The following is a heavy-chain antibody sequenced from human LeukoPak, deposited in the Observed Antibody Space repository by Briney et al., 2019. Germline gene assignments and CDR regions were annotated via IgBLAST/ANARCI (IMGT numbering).Heavy chain of an antibody. D-gene: IGHD2-15*01. CDR3: ARDGGYCSGGRCYWVF. CDR1: EFTFSSYW. J-gene: IGHJ4*02. CDR2: IKRSGSEK. V-gene: IGHV3-7*03. Sequence: PGGSLRLSCAAFEFTFSSYWMSWVRQAPGKGLEWVANIKRSGSEKYYVDSVKGRFTVSRDNTKNSLYLQMNSPRAEDPAVYYCARDGGYCSGGRCYWVFWGQGTLVSVSS.